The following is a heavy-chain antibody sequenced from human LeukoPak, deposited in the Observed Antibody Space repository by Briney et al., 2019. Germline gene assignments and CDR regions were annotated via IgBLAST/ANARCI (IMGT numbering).Heavy chain of an antibody. D-gene: IGHD3-22*01. V-gene: IGHV1-69*04. CDR2: TIPILGIA. CDR1: GGTFSSYA. J-gene: IGHJ3*02. Sequence: GSSVKVSCKASGGTFSSYAISWVRQAPGQGLEWMGRTIPILGIANYAQKFQGRVTITADKSTSTAYMELSSLRSEDTAVYYCAREKASYYYDSSGYYYYAFDIWGQGTMVTVSS. CDR3: AREKASYYYDSSGYYYYAFDI.